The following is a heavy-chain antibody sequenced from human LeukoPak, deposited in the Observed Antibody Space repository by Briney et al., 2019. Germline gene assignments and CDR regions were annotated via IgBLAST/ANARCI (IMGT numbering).Heavy chain of an antibody. CDR1: GYTLNRYG. D-gene: IGHD3-10*01. V-gene: IGHV1-18*01. J-gene: IGHJ6*03. CDR3: ARVTIHYYNLYHYMDV. CDR2: ISAFNGNT. Sequence: ASVKVSCKASGYTLNRYGISWVRQAPGLGLEWMGWISAFNGNTEYAQKFQGRVSLTTDTSTRTAYMELTSLTSDDTAVYYCARVTIHYYNLYHYMDVWGKGTTVTVSS.